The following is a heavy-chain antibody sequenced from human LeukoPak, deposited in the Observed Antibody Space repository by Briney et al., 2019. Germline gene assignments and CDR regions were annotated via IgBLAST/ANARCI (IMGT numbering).Heavy chain of an antibody. D-gene: IGHD5-24*01. Sequence: SETLSLTCTVSGSSIGTYSWSWIRQPPGKGLEWVAYIYTTGSTPYNPSPKSRVTMSLDATKNKSSCRLMCVTSADTAVVYCARHRAEMATINDDALDIGARGTTVTVSS. CDR2: IYTTGST. CDR1: GSSIGTYS. CDR3: ARHRAEMATINDDALDI. J-gene: IGHJ3*02. V-gene: IGHV4-4*09.